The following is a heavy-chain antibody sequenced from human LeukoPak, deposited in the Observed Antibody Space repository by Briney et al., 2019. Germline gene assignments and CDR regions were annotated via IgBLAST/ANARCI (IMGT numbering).Heavy chain of an antibody. J-gene: IGHJ6*02. CDR1: GGTFSSYA. V-gene: IGHV1-69*13. CDR3: ARGNTAMVTRDYYYGMDV. CDR2: IIPIFCTA. Sequence: SVKVSCKASGGTFSSYAISWVRQAPAQGLEWMGGIIPIFCTANYAQKFQGRVTITADESTSTAYMELSSLRSEDTAVYYCARGNTAMVTRDYYYGMDVWGQGTTVTVSS. D-gene: IGHD5-18*01.